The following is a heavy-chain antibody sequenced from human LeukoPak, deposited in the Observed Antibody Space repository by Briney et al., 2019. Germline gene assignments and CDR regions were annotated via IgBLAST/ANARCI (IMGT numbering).Heavy chain of an antibody. D-gene: IGHD5-12*01. Sequence: PGGSLRLSCATSGFTFSSNGLHWVRQAPGKGLGWVAFIRNDGSNEYYADSVKGRFTISRDNSKSTMYLQMSSLRTEDTAVYYCAKAGYSGSAYGTWYFDYWGQGTLVTVSS. CDR1: GFTFSSNG. CDR3: AKAGYSGSAYGTWYFDY. CDR2: IRNDGSNE. J-gene: IGHJ4*02. V-gene: IGHV3-30*02.